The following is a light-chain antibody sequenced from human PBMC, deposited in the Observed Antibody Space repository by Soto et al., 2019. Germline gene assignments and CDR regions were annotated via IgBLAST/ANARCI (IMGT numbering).Light chain of an antibody. CDR1: SSDVGSYNL. CDR2: EGN. J-gene: IGLJ2*01. V-gene: IGLV2-23*01. Sequence: QSVLTQPASVSGSPGQSITISCTGTSSDVGSYNLVSWYQQHPGKAPKLMIYEGNKRPSGVSNRFSGSKSGNTASLTISGLQAEDEADYYCCSYAGSSTHVVFGGGTQLTVL. CDR3: CSYAGSSTHVV.